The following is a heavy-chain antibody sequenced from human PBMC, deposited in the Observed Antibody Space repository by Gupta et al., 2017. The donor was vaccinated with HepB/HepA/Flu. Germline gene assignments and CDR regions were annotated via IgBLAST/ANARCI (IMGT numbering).Heavy chain of an antibody. V-gene: IGHV1-69*06. J-gene: IGHJ4*02. CDR2: IIPIFGTA. CDR3: ARTYCSSTSCPNNDFDY. CDR1: GGTFSSYA. D-gene: IGHD2-2*01. Sequence: QVQLAQSGAEVKKTGSSVKVSCKASGGTFSSYAISWVRQAPGQGLEWMGGIIPIFGTANYAQKFQGRVTITADKSTSTAYMELSSLRSEDTAVYYCARTYCSSTSCPNNDFDYWGQGTLVTVSS.